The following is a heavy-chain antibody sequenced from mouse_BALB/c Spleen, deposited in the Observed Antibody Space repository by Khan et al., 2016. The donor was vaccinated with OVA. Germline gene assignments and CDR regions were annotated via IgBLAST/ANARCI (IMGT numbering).Heavy chain of an antibody. CDR1: GFAFSSYS. V-gene: IGHV5-6-4*01. J-gene: IGHJ2*01. Sequence: EVELVESGGGLVKPGGSLKLSCAASGFAFSSYSMSWVRQTPEKRLEWVATITSGGSYTYYPDSVKGRFTISRDNAKNNRYLQMSSLKSEDTAMYYCTRDRNYYGSSFYFDYWGQGTTLTVSS. CDR3: TRDRNYYGSSFYFDY. CDR2: ITSGGSYT. D-gene: IGHD1-1*01.